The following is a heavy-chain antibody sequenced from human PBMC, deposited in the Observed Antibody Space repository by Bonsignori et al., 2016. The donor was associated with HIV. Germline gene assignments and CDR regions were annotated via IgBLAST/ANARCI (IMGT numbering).Heavy chain of an antibody. CDR3: ARASFYHSSGFNNPLQHYYLDV. D-gene: IGHD3-22*01. Sequence: QVRLVQSGAGMKKPGASVKVSCQASGYTFSGYEIHWVRQAPGQGLEWLGRINPTGGDTTSIQRFQGRLTMSCDPSIFTAYMELTRLTSDDTAVYYCARASFYHSSGFNNPLQHYYLDVWG. J-gene: IGHJ6*03. CDR1: GYTFSGYE. CDR2: INPTGGDT. V-gene: IGHV1-2*06.